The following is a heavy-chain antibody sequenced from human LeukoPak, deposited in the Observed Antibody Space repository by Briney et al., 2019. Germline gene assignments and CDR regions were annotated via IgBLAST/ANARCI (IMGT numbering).Heavy chain of an antibody. Sequence: SETLSLTCTVSGGSISSYYWSWIRQPPGKGLEWIGYIYYSGSTNYNPSLKSRVTISVDTSKNQFSLKLSSVTAADTAVYYCARQGYNPLRYFDWSLTDWGQGTLVTVSS. CDR3: ARQGYNPLRYFDWSLTD. V-gene: IGHV4-59*01. CDR2: IYYSGST. D-gene: IGHD3-9*01. CDR1: GGSISSYY. J-gene: IGHJ4*02.